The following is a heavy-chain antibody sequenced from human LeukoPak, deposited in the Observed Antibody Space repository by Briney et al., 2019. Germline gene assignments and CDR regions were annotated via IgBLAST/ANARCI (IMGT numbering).Heavy chain of an antibody. CDR3: ARDYYDSSGYAEYFQH. J-gene: IGHJ1*01. CDR1: GYTFTNYG. CDR2: ISAYNGNT. Sequence: ASVKVSCKAPGYTFTNYGISWVRQAPGQGLEWMGWISAYNGNTNYAQKLQGRVTMTTDTSTSTAYMELRSLRSDDTAVYYCARDYYDSSGYAEYFQHWGQGTLVTVSS. V-gene: IGHV1-18*01. D-gene: IGHD3-22*01.